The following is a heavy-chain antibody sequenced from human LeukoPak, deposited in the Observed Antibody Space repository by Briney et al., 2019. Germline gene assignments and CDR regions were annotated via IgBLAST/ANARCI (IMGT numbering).Heavy chain of an antibody. CDR3: ARPAVAIVGMDV. CDR2: INHSGST. CDR1: GGSFSGYY. Sequence: PSETLSLTCAVYGGSFSGYYWSWIRQPPGKGLEWIGEINHSGSTNYNPSLKSRVTISVDTSKNQFSLKLSSVTAADTAVYYCARPAVAIVGMDVWGQGTTVTVSS. D-gene: IGHD6-19*01. J-gene: IGHJ6*02. V-gene: IGHV4-34*01.